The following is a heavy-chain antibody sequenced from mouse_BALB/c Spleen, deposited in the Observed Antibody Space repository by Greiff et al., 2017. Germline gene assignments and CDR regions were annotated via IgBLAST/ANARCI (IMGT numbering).Heavy chain of an antibody. CDR1: GFTFSSYG. CDR2: ISSGGSYT. V-gene: IGHV5-6*02. J-gene: IGHJ4*01. D-gene: IGHD2-2*01. CDR3: ARRGYLLWLRRRGYYAMDY. Sequence: EVKLMESGGDLVKPGGSLKLSCAASGFTFSSYGMSWVRQTPDKRLEWVATISSGGSYTYYPDSVKGRFTISRDNAKNTLYLQMSSLKSEDTAMYYCARRGYLLWLRRRGYYAMDYWGQGTSVTVSS.